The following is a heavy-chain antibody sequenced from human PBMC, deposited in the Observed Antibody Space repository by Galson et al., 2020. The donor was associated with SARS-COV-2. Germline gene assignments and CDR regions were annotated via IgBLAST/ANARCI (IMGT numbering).Heavy chain of an antibody. V-gene: IGHV3-9*01. CDR2: ISWNSGSI. Sequence: GGSLRLSCAASGFTFDDYAMHWVRQAPGKGLEWVSGISWNSGSIGYADSVKGRFTISRDNAKNSLYLQMNSLRAEDTALYYCAKDISSGYYRPLSFDYWCQGTLVTVSS. CDR1: GFTFDDYA. CDR3: AKDISSGYYRPLSFDY. D-gene: IGHD3-22*01. J-gene: IGHJ4*02.